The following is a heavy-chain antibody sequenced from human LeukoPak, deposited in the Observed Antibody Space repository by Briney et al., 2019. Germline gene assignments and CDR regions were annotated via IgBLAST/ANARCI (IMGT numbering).Heavy chain of an antibody. J-gene: IGHJ6*03. CDR1: GGSLSAHY. D-gene: IGHD5-12*01. CDR2: INLKGSS. CDR3: ATTLGYTGYDWGWFSDYYMAV. V-gene: IGHV4-34*01. Sequence: SETLSLTCAVYGGSLSAHYATWIRQAPGKGLEWIGEINLKGSSVYSESLRSRVTISVDAARNQISLKMTSVTAADAGTYYCATTLGYTGYDWGWFSDYYMAVWGTGTRVTVSS.